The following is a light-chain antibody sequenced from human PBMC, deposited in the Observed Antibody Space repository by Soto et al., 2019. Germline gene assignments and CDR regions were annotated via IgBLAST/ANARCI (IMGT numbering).Light chain of an antibody. J-gene: IGKJ1*01. CDR3: QQYGSSPPT. Sequence: EIVLTQSPGTLSLSPGERATLSWRASQRVSSSYLAWYQQKPGQAPRLLIYGASSRATGIPDRFSGSGSGTDFTLTISRLEPEDFAVYYCQQYGSSPPTFGQGTKVDIK. V-gene: IGKV3-20*01. CDR1: QRVSSSY. CDR2: GAS.